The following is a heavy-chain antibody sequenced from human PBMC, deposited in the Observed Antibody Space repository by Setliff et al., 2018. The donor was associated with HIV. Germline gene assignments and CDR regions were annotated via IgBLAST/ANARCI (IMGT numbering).Heavy chain of an antibody. V-gene: IGHV1-24*01. CDR3: ATATIWTSSSWSHYFDY. CDR2: FDPEDGET. D-gene: IGHD6-13*01. Sequence: ASVKVSCKVSGYTLTELSMHWVRQAPGKGLEWMGGFDPEDGETIYAQKFQGRVTMTEDTSTDTAYMELSSLRSEDTAVYYCATATIWTSSSWSHYFDYWAQGTLVTVSS. CDR1: GYTLTELS. J-gene: IGHJ4*02.